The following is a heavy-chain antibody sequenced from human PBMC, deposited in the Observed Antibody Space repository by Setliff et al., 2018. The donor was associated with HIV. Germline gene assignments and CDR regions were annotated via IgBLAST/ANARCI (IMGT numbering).Heavy chain of an antibody. CDR2: IYTSGST. V-gene: IGHV4-4*09. Sequence: PSETLSLTCNVSDDSFSTNYWSWVRQPPGKGLEWIGYIYTSGSTNYNPSPKSRVTISVDTSKNQFSLKLSSVTAADTAVYYCARGLSFYDPGGFDYWGQGTLVTV. J-gene: IGHJ4*02. D-gene: IGHD3-22*01. CDR3: ARGLSFYDPGGFDY. CDR1: DDSFSTNY.